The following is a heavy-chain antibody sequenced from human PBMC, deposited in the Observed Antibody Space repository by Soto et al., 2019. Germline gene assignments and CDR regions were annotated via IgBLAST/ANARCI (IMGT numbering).Heavy chain of an antibody. D-gene: IGHD3-10*01. V-gene: IGHV3-23*01. CDR3: AKIYFAELSPFDY. Sequence: EVQMLESGGGLVQPGGSLRLSCAASGFTFSSYAMSWVRQAPGMGLEWVSTISGRDRSAYYADSVKGRFTISRDNSKNTLFLQMNSLRAEDTAVYYCAKIYFAELSPFDYWGQGTLVTVSS. CDR2: ISGRDRSA. J-gene: IGHJ4*02. CDR1: GFTFSSYA.